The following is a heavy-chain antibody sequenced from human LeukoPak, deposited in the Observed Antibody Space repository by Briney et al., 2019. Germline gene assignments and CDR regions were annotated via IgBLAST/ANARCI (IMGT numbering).Heavy chain of an antibody. D-gene: IGHD2-15*01. Sequence: GGSLRLSCEASGFPFSSYAMSWVRQAPGKGLELVSAIIGSGGSTYYADSVKGRFTISRDNSKDTLYLQMNSLRAEDTAVYYCAKGVVVNWLDPWGQGTLVTVSS. CDR2: IIGSGGST. V-gene: IGHV3-23*01. CDR1: GFPFSSYA. J-gene: IGHJ5*02. CDR3: AKGVVVNWLDP.